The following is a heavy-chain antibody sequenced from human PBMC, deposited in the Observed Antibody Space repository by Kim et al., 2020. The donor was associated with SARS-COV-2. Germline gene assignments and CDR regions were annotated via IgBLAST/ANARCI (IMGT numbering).Heavy chain of an antibody. CDR2: ISYDGSNK. J-gene: IGHJ4*02. D-gene: IGHD3-22*01. Sequence: GGSLRLSCAASGFTFSSYGMHWVRQAPGKGLEWVAVISYDGSNKYYADSVKGRFTISRDNSKNTLYLQMNSLRAEDTAVYYCAKDDGHYYDSSGYFPGVDYWGQGTLVTVSS. CDR1: GFTFSSYG. V-gene: IGHV3-30*18. CDR3: AKDDGHYYDSSGYFPGVDY.